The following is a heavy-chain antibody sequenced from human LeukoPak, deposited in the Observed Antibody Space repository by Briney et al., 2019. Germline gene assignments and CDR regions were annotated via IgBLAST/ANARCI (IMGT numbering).Heavy chain of an antibody. V-gene: IGHV4-39*02. Sequence: PSETLSLTCTVSGGSISSSSYYWGWIRQPPGKGLEWIGSIYYSGSTYYNPSLKSRVTISVDTSKSQFFLKLSSVTAADTAVYYCAREGVVVPAAPRRFDPWGQGTLVTVSS. J-gene: IGHJ5*02. D-gene: IGHD2-2*01. CDR2: IYYSGST. CDR3: AREGVVVPAAPRRFDP. CDR1: GGSISSSSYY.